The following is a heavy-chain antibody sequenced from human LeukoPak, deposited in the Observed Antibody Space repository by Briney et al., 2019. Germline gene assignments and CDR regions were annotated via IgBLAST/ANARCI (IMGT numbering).Heavy chain of an antibody. Sequence: PRRSPRLSCAASGFTFSTYGMHWVCQAPGKGLEWVAVISYDGSNKYYADSVKGRFTISRDNSKNTLYLQMNRLRAEDTAVYYCAVDSSGYYRESPEDCWGHGTLVSVSS. CDR1: GFTFSTYG. CDR3: AVDSSGYYRESPEDC. J-gene: IGHJ4*01. V-gene: IGHV3-30*03. D-gene: IGHD3-22*01. CDR2: ISYDGSNK.